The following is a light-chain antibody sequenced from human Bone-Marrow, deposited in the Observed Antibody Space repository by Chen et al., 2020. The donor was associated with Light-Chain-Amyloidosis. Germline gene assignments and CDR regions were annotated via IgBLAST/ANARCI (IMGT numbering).Light chain of an antibody. CDR2: DDS. J-gene: IGLJ3*02. V-gene: IGLV3-21*03. CDR3: QVWDSSSDLRV. Sequence: SYVLTQPPSVSVAPGKTARITCGGNNIGSKRMHWYQQKPGQALVLVVYDDSDRPSGIPERIAGSNAGNTATLTISRVEAGDEADYYCQVWDSSSDLRVFGGGTRLTVL. CDR1: NIGSKR.